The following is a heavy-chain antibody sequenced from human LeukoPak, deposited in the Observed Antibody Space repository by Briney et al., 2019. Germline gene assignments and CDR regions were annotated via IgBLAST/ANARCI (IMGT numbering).Heavy chain of an antibody. CDR1: GFTFSSYS. Sequence: GGSLRPSCAASGFTFSSYSMNWVRQAPGKGLEWVAVISYDGSNKYYADSVKGRFTISRDNSKNTLYLQMNSLRAEDMAVYYCARDQGNWFDPWGQGTLVTVSS. CDR2: ISYDGSNK. CDR3: ARDQGNWFDP. J-gene: IGHJ5*02. V-gene: IGHV3-30*03.